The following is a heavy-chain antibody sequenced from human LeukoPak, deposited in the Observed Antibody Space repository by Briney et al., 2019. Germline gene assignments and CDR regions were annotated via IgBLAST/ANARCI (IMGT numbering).Heavy chain of an antibody. CDR2: IYNSGIS. Sequence: SETLSLTCTVSGGSMSSYYWSWIRQPPGKGLEWIGYIYNSGISNYNPSLKSRVTISVDTSKNQFSLKLSSVTAADTAEYYGARRNDWFDPWGQGMLVTVSS. CDR1: GGSMSSYY. CDR3: ARRNDWFDP. J-gene: IGHJ5*02. D-gene: IGHD1-1*01. V-gene: IGHV4-59*01.